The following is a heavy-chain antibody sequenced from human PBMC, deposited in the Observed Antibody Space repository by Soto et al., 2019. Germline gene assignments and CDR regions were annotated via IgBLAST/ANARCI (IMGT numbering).Heavy chain of an antibody. CDR1: GDSVSSATYY. J-gene: IGHJ5*02. CDR3: ARDRGTANKHNRLDP. V-gene: IGHV4-61*01. Sequence: QVQLQESGPGLVKPSETLSLTCTVSGDSVSSATYYWSWIRQPPGKALGGIGSIYYSGSTNYNPYLRSRVIMSVDTSKNQFSLYLSSVTASDTAVYYCARDRGTANKHNRLDPWGQGTLVTVSS. D-gene: IGHD3-10*01. CDR2: IYYSGST.